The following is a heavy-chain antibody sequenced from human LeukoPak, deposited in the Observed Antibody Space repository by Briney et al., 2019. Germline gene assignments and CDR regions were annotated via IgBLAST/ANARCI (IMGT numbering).Heavy chain of an antibody. V-gene: IGHV3-23*01. CDR3: AKGTWLYAFDI. D-gene: IGHD6-19*01. CDR1: GFTFSSYA. CDR2: ISASGGST. Sequence: GGSLRLSCAASGFTFSSYAMSWVRQAPGKGLEWVSVISASGGSTYYAVSVKGRFTISRDNSKNTLSLQMNSLRAEDTAVYYCAKGTWLYAFDIWGQGTMVTVSS. J-gene: IGHJ3*02.